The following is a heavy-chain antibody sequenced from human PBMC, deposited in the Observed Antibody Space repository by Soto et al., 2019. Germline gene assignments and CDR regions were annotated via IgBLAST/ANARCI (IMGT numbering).Heavy chain of an antibody. CDR3: ASRDPGTSVDY. Sequence: SETLSLTCIVSGGSISSSSYYWGWIRQPPGKGLEWIGSIYRTGSTNYNPSLKSRVTISLDKSENQFSLKVTSLTAADTAVYYCASRDPGTSVDYWGQGTLVTVSS. CDR2: IYRTGST. D-gene: IGHD1-7*01. J-gene: IGHJ4*02. CDR1: GGSISSSSYY. V-gene: IGHV4-39*07.